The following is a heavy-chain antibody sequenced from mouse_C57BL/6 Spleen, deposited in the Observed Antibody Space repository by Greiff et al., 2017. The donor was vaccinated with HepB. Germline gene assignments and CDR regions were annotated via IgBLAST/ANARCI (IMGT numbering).Heavy chain of an antibody. D-gene: IGHD2-5*01. CDR2: ISDGGSYT. CDR1: GFTFSSYA. Sequence: EVKLMESGGGLVKPGGSLKLSCAASGFTFSSYAMSWVRQTPEKRLEWVATISDGGSYTYYPDNVKGRFTISRDNAKNNLYLQMSHLKSEDTAMYYCARDSNIYYYAMDYWGQGTSVTVSS. J-gene: IGHJ4*01. V-gene: IGHV5-4*01. CDR3: ARDSNIYYYAMDY.